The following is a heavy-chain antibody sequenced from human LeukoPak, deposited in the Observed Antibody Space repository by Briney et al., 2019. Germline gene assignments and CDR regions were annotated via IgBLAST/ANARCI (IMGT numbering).Heavy chain of an antibody. J-gene: IGHJ4*02. V-gene: IGHV3-7*01. Sequence: GGSLRLSCAASGFAFNTYWMSWVRQAPGKGLEWVANIKPDGSEKYYEDSVKGRFTISRDNAKKSLYLQMNSLRAEDMAVYYCARDYCGGDCIVDYWGQGTLVTVSS. CDR3: ARDYCGGDCIVDY. CDR2: IKPDGSEK. D-gene: IGHD2-21*02. CDR1: GFAFNTYW.